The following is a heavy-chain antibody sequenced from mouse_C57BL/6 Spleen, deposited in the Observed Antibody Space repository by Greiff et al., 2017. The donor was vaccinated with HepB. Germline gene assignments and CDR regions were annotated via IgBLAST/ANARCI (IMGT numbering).Heavy chain of an antibody. V-gene: IGHV1-80*01. Sequence: QVQLQQSGAELVKPGASVKISCKASGYAFSSYWMNWVKQRPGKGLEWIGQIYPGDGDTNYNGKFKGKATLTADKSSSTAYMQLSSLTSEDSAVYFCARSGSNYYYYAMDDWGQGTSVTVSS. J-gene: IGHJ4*01. CDR3: ARSGSNYYYYAMDD. CDR1: GYAFSSYW. D-gene: IGHD2-5*01. CDR2: IYPGDGDT.